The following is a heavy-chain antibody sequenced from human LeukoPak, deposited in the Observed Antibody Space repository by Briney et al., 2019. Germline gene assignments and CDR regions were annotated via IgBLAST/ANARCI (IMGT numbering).Heavy chain of an antibody. CDR3: AKAVQLWSHFDY. CDR2: IRYDGCNK. Sequence: GGSLRLFRAACGFTFSSYGMHWVRQAPGKGLEGVAFIRYDGCNKYYADSVKDRFTISRDNSKNTLYLQVNSLIAEDTAVYYCAKAVQLWSHFDYWGQGTLVTVSS. J-gene: IGHJ4*02. CDR1: GFTFSSYG. V-gene: IGHV3-30*02. D-gene: IGHD5-18*01.